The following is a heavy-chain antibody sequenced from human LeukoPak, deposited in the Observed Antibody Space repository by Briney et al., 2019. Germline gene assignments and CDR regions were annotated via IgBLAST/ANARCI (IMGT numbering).Heavy chain of an antibody. D-gene: IGHD2-15*01. J-gene: IGHJ6*02. CDR1: GIPFSSYA. CDR2: ISDSGGST. V-gene: IGHV3-64D*09. Sequence: GGSLRLSCSASGIPFSSYAMHWVRQAPGKGLEYVSAISDSGGSTYYADSVKGRFTISRDNSKNTLYLQMSSLRAEDTAVYFCVRGYSFGPYGMDVWGQGTTVTVSS. CDR3: VRGYSFGPYGMDV.